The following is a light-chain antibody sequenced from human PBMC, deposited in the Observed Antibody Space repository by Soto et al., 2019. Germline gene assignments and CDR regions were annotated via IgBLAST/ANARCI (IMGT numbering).Light chain of an antibody. CDR1: QVITND. J-gene: IGKJ1*01. CDR2: AAS. Sequence: DIQMTQSPSSLSASIGDRVTITCRSSQVITNDLGWYQQKPGKAPKRLIYAASTLQSGVPSRFSGSGSGTEFTLTISSLQPADFATYYCLQHNTYPWTFGQGTKVEIK. CDR3: LQHNTYPWT. V-gene: IGKV1-17*01.